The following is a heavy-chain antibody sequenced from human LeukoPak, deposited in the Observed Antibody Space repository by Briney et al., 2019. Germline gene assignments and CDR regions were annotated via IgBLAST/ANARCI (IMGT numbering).Heavy chain of an antibody. CDR2: IYTSGST. D-gene: IGHD4-11*01. V-gene: IGHV4-61*02. CDR1: GGSISSGSYY. CDR3: ARSRVDYNPPDYYYYGMDV. J-gene: IGHJ6*02. Sequence: PSETLSLTCTVSGGSISSGSYYWRWGRQPAGRGLEWIVRIYTSGSTNYNPSLKSRVTISGDTSKNQFSLKLSSVTAADTAVYYCARSRVDYNPPDYYYYGMDVWGQGTTVTVSS.